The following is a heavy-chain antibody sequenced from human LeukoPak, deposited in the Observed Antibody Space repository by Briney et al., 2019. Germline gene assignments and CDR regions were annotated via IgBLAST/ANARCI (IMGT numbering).Heavy chain of an antibody. D-gene: IGHD3-3*01. Sequence: GGSLRLSSAAAGFTFSDYWMSWVRQVPGKGLEWVATIKKDGSEKYYVDSVKGRFTISRHDAKNSLFLQMNSLRAEDTGVYYCARDYKSPDFWSGYPPYHFDQWGQGTLVTVSS. J-gene: IGHJ4*02. CDR2: IKKDGSEK. CDR3: ARDYKSPDFWSGYPPYHFDQ. V-gene: IGHV3-7*01. CDR1: GFTFSDYW.